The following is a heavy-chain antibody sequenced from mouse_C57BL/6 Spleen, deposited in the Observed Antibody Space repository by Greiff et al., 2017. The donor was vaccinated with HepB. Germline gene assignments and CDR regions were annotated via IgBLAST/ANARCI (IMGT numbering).Heavy chain of an antibody. Sequence: QVQLKESGAELAKPGASVKLSCKASGYTFTSYWMHWVKQRPGQGLEWIGYINPSSGYTKYNQKFKDKATLTADKSSSTAYMQLSSLTYEDSAVYYCARSEGLITTVVATDWFAYWGQGTLVTVSA. CDR1: GYTFTSYW. V-gene: IGHV1-7*01. CDR3: ARSEGLITTVVATDWFAY. D-gene: IGHD1-1*01. J-gene: IGHJ3*01. CDR2: INPSSGYT.